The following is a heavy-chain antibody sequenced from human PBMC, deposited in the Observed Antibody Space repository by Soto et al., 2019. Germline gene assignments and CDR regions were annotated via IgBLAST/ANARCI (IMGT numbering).Heavy chain of an antibody. CDR3: ARDLPTLSGSYGMDV. J-gene: IGHJ6*02. D-gene: IGHD5-12*01. CDR1: GFTFSSYG. CDR2: IWYDGSNR. V-gene: IGHV3-33*01. Sequence: QVQLVESGGGVVQPGRSLRRSCAASGFTFSSYGMHWVRQAPGKGLEWVAVIWYDGSNRYYADSVKGRFTISRDNYTNTLYLQMNSLRAEDTAVYYCARDLPTLSGSYGMDVWGQGTTVTVSS.